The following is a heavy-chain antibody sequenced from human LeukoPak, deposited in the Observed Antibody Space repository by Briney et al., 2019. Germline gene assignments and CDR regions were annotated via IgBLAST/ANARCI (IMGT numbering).Heavy chain of an antibody. D-gene: IGHD2-15*01. CDR1: GGSISSSSYY. J-gene: IGHJ4*02. CDR3: VRGGGSCCRLDY. Sequence: SETLSLTCSVSGGSISSSSYYWGWIRQPPGKGLEWIGSISYRGTTYYNPSLKSRVTISIDTSKNQFSLKLSSVTAADTAVFYCVRGGGSCCRLDYWGQGTLVTVSS. CDR2: ISYRGTT. V-gene: IGHV4-39*01.